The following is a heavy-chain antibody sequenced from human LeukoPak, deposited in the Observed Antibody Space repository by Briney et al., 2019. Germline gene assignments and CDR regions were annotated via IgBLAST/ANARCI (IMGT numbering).Heavy chain of an antibody. CDR2: ISGSGGST. D-gene: IGHD2-15*01. J-gene: IGHJ5*02. CDR1: GFTFSSYA. CDR3: ATLDIVVVVAATGNTNWFDP. V-gene: IGHV3-23*01. Sequence: PGGSLRLSCAASGFTFSSYAMSWVRQAPGKGLEWVSAISGSGGSTYYADSVKGRFTISRDNSKNTLYLQMNSLRAEDTAVYYCATLDIVVVVAATGNTNWFDPWGQGTLVTVSS.